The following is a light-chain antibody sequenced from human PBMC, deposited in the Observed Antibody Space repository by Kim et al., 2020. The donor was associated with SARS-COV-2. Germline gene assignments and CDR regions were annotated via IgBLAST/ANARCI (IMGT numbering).Light chain of an antibody. Sequence: PVERATRSCRASQSVGSIYLAWYLQEPGQAPRLLIYVASSRASGSPDRFIGSESVTDFTLTISKLEPEYLSLYYCQQYGSSPPSTFGGGTKVDIK. CDR2: VAS. CDR1: QSVGSIY. CDR3: QQYGSSPPST. V-gene: IGKV3-20*01. J-gene: IGKJ4*01.